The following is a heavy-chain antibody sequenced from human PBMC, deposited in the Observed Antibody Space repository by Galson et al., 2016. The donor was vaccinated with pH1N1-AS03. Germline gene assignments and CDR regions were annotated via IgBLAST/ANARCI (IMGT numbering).Heavy chain of an antibody. J-gene: IGHJ6*02. V-gene: IGHV4-39*01. D-gene: IGHD5/OR15-5a*01. CDR1: GGSMRSSNYY. Sequence: ETLSLTCSVSGGSMRSSNYYWGWIRQPPGEGLEWIGTVYYSGTTYVNPSLESRVTMSVDTSTNQFSLRMSSVTAADAAVYYCVSQIMSGPRIGVVYYGMDLWGQGTSVTISS. CDR2: VYYSGTT. CDR3: VSQIMSGPRIGVVYYGMDL.